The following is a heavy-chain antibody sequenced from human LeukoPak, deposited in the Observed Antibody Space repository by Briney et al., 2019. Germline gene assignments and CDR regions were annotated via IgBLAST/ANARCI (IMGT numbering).Heavy chain of an antibody. CDR3: ATPYCSSISCLDVFNV. V-gene: IGHV4-59*02. J-gene: IGHJ3*01. Sequence: SETLSLTCSVSGGAVTSFYWSWIRQSPGKGLEWIGYKYYSGSAKYNPSLKSRLTISIDTSKNQFSLQLSSVTAADTATYYCATPYCSSISCLDVFNVWGPGTRVTVSS. D-gene: IGHD2-2*01. CDR1: GGAVTSFY. CDR2: KYYSGSA.